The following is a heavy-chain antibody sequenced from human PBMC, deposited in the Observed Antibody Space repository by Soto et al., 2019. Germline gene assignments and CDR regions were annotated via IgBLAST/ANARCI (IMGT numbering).Heavy chain of an antibody. CDR3: TRDVAGVAHFVRYDC. V-gene: IGHV3-53*01. J-gene: IGHJ4*02. CDR1: GLTVSSNH. D-gene: IGHD3-3*02. CDR2: IYGGDSGT. Sequence: EVQLVESGGHLIQPGESLNLSCAASGLTVSSNHISWVRQPPGKGLEWISLIYGGDSGTRYADSVKGRFTVSRDSSQNTVYLHMNSLSVEDTALYYCTRDVAGVAHFVRYDCWCQGTLLTVSS.